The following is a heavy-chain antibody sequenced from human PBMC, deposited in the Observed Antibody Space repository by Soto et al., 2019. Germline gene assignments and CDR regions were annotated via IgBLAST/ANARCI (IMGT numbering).Heavy chain of an antibody. D-gene: IGHD1-26*01. CDR3: ARAPTVGATVHFDY. V-gene: IGHV3-21*01. CDR1: GFTFSSYS. CDR2: ISTSSTYI. Sequence: GGSLRLSCAASGFTFSSYSMNWVRQAPGKGLEWVSSISTSSTYIYYADSVKGRFTISRDNAKNSLYLQLNGLRAEDTAVYYCARAPTVGATVHFDYWGQGTLVTVSS. J-gene: IGHJ4*02.